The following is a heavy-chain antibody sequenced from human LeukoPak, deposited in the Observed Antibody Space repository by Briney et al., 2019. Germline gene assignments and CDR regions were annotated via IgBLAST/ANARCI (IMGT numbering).Heavy chain of an antibody. CDR2: IYRSGTT. V-gene: IGHV4-38-2*01. CDR3: EVNIQLWSYFGY. J-gene: IGHJ4*02. CDR1: GYSISSGFY. D-gene: IGHD5-18*01. Sequence: ASETLSLTCAVSGYSISSGFYWGWIRQPPGKGLEWIGSIYRSGTTYYNPSLKSRVTISVDTSKNQFSLKLSSVTAADTAVYYCEVNIQLWSYFGYWGQGTLVTVSS.